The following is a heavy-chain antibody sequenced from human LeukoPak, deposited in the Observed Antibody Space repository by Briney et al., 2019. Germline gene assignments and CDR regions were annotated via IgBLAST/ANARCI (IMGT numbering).Heavy chain of an antibody. Sequence: PSETLSLTCTVSGGSISSHYWSWIRQPPGKGLEWIGYIYYSGSTNYNPSLKSRVTISVDTSKNQFSLKLSSVTAADTAVYYCARERGTVTTSAFDPWGQGTLVTVSS. D-gene: IGHD4-17*01. CDR1: GGSISSHY. J-gene: IGHJ5*02. CDR3: ARERGTVTTSAFDP. V-gene: IGHV4-59*11. CDR2: IYYSGST.